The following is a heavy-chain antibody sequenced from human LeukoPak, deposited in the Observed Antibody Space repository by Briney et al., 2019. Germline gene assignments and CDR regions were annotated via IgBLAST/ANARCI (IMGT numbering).Heavy chain of an antibody. CDR2: ISSDGNDK. V-gene: IGHV3-30*03. Sequence: GGSLRLSCAASGVTFRSYGMHWVRQAPGKGLEGVALISSDGNDKLYGDSVKGRFTISRDDSKSTLYLQMNSLRVEDTAVYYCTTKVIRGNSGDDYDDWGQGTLVTVSS. CDR1: GVTFRSYG. J-gene: IGHJ4*02. D-gene: IGHD5-12*01. CDR3: TTKVIRGNSGDDYDD.